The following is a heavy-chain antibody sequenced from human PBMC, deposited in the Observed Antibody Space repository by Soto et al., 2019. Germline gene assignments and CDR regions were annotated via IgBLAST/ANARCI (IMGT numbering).Heavy chain of an antibody. J-gene: IGHJ6*02. V-gene: IGHV3-11*01. Sequence: QVQLVESGGGLVKPGGSLRLSCAASGFTFSDYYMSWIRQAPGKGLEWVSYISSSGSTIYYADSVKGRFTISRDNAKNSLYLQMNSLRAEDTAVYYCARDNHPPCSSTSCYLYGMDVWGQGTTVTVSS. CDR1: GFTFSDYY. CDR3: ARDNHPPCSSTSCYLYGMDV. D-gene: IGHD2-2*01. CDR2: ISSSGSTI.